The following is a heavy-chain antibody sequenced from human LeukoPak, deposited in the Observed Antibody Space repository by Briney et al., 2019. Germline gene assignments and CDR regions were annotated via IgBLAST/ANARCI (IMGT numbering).Heavy chain of an antibody. CDR3: AGESRIVVVPAAIDWFDP. J-gene: IGHJ5*02. V-gene: IGHV3-11*01. CDR2: ISSSGSTI. CDR1: GFTFSDYY. Sequence: GGSLRLSCAASGFTFSDYYMSWIRQAPGKGLEWVSYISSSGSTIYYADSVKGRFTISRDNAKNSLYLQMNSLRAEDTAVYYCAGESRIVVVPAAIDWFDPWGQGTLVTVST. D-gene: IGHD2-2*01.